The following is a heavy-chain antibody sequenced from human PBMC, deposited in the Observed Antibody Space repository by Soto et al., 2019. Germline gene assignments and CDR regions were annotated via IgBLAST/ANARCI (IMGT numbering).Heavy chain of an antibody. J-gene: IGHJ1*01. V-gene: IGHV3-73*02. Sequence: EVQLVQSGGGLVQPGGSLKLSCAASGFTFSGSTVHWVRQASGEGLQWVGRIRSKANDYATTYIASVKGRFTISRDDSRNTAYLQMSELKTEDTDVYYCTGGYCTGGTCYSGYFQHWGQGALVTVFS. CDR1: GFTFSGST. CDR3: TGGYCTGGTCYSGYFQH. D-gene: IGHD2-15*01. CDR2: IRSKANDYAT.